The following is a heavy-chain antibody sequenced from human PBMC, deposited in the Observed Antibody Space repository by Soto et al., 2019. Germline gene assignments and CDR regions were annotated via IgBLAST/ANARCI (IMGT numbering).Heavy chain of an antibody. J-gene: IGHJ6*02. CDR1: GGSISSYY. CDR2: IYYSGST. Sequence: TSETLSLTCTVSGGSISSYYWSWIRQPPGKGLEWIGYIYYSGSTNYNPSLKSRVTISVDTSKNQFSLKPSSVTAADTAVYYCARDSKRGYSGYDYYYYGMDVWGQGTTVTSP. V-gene: IGHV4-59*01. CDR3: ARDSKRGYSGYDYYYYGMDV. D-gene: IGHD5-12*01.